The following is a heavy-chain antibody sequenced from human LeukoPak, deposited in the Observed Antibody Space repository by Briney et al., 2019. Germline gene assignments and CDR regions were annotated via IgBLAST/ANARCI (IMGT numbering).Heavy chain of an antibody. CDR3: ATKQWLAPSPHS. CDR2: INTNGTAT. V-gene: IGHV3-74*01. D-gene: IGHD6-19*01. J-gene: IGHJ1*01. Sequence: GGSLRLSCTASGFTFSKYCMLWVRQAPGKGLESVSRINTNGTATHYPDSVKGRFTASRDTANNTMFLQMNSLRYDDTAVYYCATKQWLAPSPHSWGQGTQLTVCS. CDR1: GFTFSKYC.